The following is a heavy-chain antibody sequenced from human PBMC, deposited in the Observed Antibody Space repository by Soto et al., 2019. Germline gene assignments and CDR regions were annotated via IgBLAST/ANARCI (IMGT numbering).Heavy chain of an antibody. CDR3: ASRGYSFGTNDY. D-gene: IGHD5-18*01. CDR2: IDFDSSPI. Sequence: GGSLRLSGAGSGFTVSNYAMTWVRQAPGKGLEWLSYIDFDSSPIKYADSVMGRFTVSRDNPKDSLYLQMNSLRAEDTAVYSCASRGYSFGTNDYWGRGTLVPVSS. J-gene: IGHJ4*02. CDR1: GFTVSNYA. V-gene: IGHV3-48*04.